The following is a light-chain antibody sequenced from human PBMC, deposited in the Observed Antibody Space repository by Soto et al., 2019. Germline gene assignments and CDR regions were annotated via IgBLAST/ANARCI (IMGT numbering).Light chain of an antibody. CDR2: AAS. CDR3: QQSYDTPRT. V-gene: IGKV1-39*01. J-gene: IGKJ1*01. CDR1: QSISTY. Sequence: DIQMTQSPSSLSASVGDRVTITCRASQSISTYLNWYQQKPGKAPNLLIHAASSLQGGVPSRFSGNGSGTDFTLTISSLQPEDSATYYCQQSYDTPRTLGKGTRVEI.